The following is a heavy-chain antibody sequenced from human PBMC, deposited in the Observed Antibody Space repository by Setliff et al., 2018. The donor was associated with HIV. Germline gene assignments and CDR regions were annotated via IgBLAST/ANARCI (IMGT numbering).Heavy chain of an antibody. J-gene: IGHJ4*02. Sequence: PGGSLRLSCAASGFTFSSSWMHWVRQALGKGLVWVSRINTDGSNTNYADSVKGRFTISRDNTKNTLYLQMNSLRAEDTAVYYCASHFGYCSSTSCEGYWGQGALVTVSS. V-gene: IGHV3-74*01. CDR3: ASHFGYCSSTSCEGY. CDR1: GFTFSSSW. D-gene: IGHD2-2*01. CDR2: INTDGSNT.